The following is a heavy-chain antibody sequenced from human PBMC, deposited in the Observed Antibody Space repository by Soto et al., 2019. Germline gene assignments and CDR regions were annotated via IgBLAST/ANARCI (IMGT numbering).Heavy chain of an antibody. D-gene: IGHD4-17*01. Sequence: QVQLQESGPGLVKPSQTLSLTCTVSGGSISSGGYYWSWIRQHPGKGLEWIGYIYYSVSTYYNPSLKSRVTISVDTSKNQFSLKLSSVTAADTAVYYCARSNDYGDYYGMDVWGQGTTVTVSS. J-gene: IGHJ6*02. CDR2: IYYSVST. CDR3: ARSNDYGDYYGMDV. CDR1: GGSISSGGYY. V-gene: IGHV4-31*03.